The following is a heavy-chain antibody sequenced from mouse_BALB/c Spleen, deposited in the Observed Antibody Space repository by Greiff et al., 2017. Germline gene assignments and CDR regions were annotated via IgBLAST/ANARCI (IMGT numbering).Heavy chain of an antibody. CDR2: ISSGGGST. J-gene: IGHJ2*01. CDR3: ARHVSPITTATYYFDY. CDR1: GFAFSSYD. V-gene: IGHV5-12-1*01. Sequence: EVQLVESGGGLVKPGGSLKLSCAASGFAFSSYDMSWVRQTPEKRLEWVAYISSGGGSTYYPDTVKGRFTISRDNAKNTLYLQMSSLKSEDTAMYYCARHVSPITTATYYFDYWGQGTTLTVSS. D-gene: IGHD1-2*01.